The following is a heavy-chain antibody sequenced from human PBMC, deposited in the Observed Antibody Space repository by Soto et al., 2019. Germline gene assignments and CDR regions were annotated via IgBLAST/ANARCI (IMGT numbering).Heavy chain of an antibody. V-gene: IGHV4-61*01. CDR1: GGSVSSGSYY. CDR3: AREGYDILTGTLHFDY. CDR2: IYYSGST. Sequence: PSETLSLTCTVSGGSVSSGSYYWSWIRQPPGKGLEWIGYIYYSGSTNYNPSLKSRVTISVDTSKNQFSLKLSSVTAADTAVYYCAREGYDILTGTLHFDYWGQGTLVTVSS. D-gene: IGHD3-9*01. J-gene: IGHJ4*02.